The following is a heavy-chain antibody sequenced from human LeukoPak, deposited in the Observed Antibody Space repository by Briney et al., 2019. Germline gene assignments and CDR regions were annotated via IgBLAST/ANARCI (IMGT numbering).Heavy chain of an antibody. J-gene: IGHJ5*02. CDR2: ISSSGSTI. CDR1: GFTFSDYY. V-gene: IGHV3-11*01. CDR3: AKDQAAPVTPYNWFDP. D-gene: IGHD4-23*01. Sequence: PGGSLRLSCAASGFTFSDYYMNWIRQAPSKGLEWVSYISSSGSTINHADSVKGRFTISRDNSKNTLYLQMNSLRAEDTAVYYCAKDQAAPVTPYNWFDPWGQGTLVTVSS.